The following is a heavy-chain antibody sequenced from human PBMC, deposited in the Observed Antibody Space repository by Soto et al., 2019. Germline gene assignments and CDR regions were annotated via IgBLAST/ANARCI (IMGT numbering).Heavy chain of an antibody. J-gene: IGHJ5*02. V-gene: IGHV3-21*01. Sequence: PVGSLRLCCAASGFTFSSYSMNWVRQAPGKGLEWVSSISSSSSYIYYADSVKGRFTISRDNAKNSLYLQMNSLRAEDTAVYYCARDLGRLFCSGGSCYQGDNWFDPWGQGTLVTVSS. CDR3: ARDLGRLFCSGGSCYQGDNWFDP. D-gene: IGHD2-15*01. CDR2: ISSSSSYI. CDR1: GFTFSSYS.